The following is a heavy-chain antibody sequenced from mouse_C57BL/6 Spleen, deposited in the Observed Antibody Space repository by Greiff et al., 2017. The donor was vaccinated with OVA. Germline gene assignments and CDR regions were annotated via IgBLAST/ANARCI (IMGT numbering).Heavy chain of an antibody. Sequence: EVQLVESGGDLVKPGGSLKLSCAASGFTFSSYGMSWVRQTPDKRLEWVATISSGGSYTYYPDSVKGRYTISRDNAKNTPYLQMNSLKSEDTAMSYCARNSGDAMDYWGQGTSVTVSS. V-gene: IGHV5-6*01. J-gene: IGHJ4*01. CDR1: GFTFSSYG. CDR2: ISSGGSYT. CDR3: ARNSGDAMDY.